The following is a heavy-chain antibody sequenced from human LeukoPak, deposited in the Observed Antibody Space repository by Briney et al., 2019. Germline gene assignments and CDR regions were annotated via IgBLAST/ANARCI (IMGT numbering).Heavy chain of an antibody. CDR3: ARSTHRDSDAFDI. D-gene: IGHD2-2*01. J-gene: IGHJ3*02. CDR1: GYTFTSYD. Sequence: ASVKVSCKASGYTFTSYDINWVRQATGQGLEWMGWMNPNSGNTGYAQKFQGRVTITRNTSISTAYMELSSLRSEDTAVYYCARSTHRDSDAFDIWGQGTMVTVSS. V-gene: IGHV1-8*03. CDR2: MNPNSGNT.